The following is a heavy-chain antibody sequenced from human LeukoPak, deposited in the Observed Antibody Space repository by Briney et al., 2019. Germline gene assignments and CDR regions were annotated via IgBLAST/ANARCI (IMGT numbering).Heavy chain of an antibody. CDR2: INAYSGAI. V-gene: IGHV1-2*02. D-gene: IGHD2-2*01. CDR3: ARDPKSQLLLDY. J-gene: IGHJ4*02. CDR1: GFTFTDEY. Sequence: ASVKVSCKSSGFTFTDEYIHWVRQAPGQGLEWMGWINAYSGAINYAQKFQGRVTLTRGTSISTAYMELSRLTSGDTAVYYCARDPKSQLLLDYWGQGTLVTVSS.